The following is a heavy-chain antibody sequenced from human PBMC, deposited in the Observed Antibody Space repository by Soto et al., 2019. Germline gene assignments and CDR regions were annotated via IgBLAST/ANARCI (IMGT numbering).Heavy chain of an antibody. CDR2: ISYDGSNK. Sequence: QVQLVESGGGVVQPGRSLRLSCAASGFTFSSYAMHWVRQAPGKGLEWVAVISYDGSNKYYADSVKGRFTISRDNSKNTXYPXMNSLRAEDTAVYYCARVTGFNGESSSWYPFYFDYWGQGTLVTVSS. CDR1: GFTFSSYA. CDR3: ARVTGFNGESSSWYPFYFDY. D-gene: IGHD6-13*01. J-gene: IGHJ4*02. V-gene: IGHV3-30-3*01.